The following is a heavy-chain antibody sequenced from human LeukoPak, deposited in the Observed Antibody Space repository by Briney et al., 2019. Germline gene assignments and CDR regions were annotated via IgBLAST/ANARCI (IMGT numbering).Heavy chain of an antibody. V-gene: IGHV3-53*01. CDR2: LYSGDNT. CDR1: GFAVSSNC. J-gene: IGHJ4*02. CDR3: AIEGRGYSSGWPFDY. D-gene: IGHD6-19*01. Sequence: GGSQRLSCAAAGFAVSSNCVSWFRQAPGKGLEWVSFLYSGDNTYYADSVKGRFIISRDNSKNTVYLQMNSLRVEDTAVYYCAIEGRGYSSGWPFDYWGQGTLVTVSS.